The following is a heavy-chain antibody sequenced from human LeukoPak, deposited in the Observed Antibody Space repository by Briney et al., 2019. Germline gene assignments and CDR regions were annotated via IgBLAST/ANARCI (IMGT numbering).Heavy chain of an antibody. CDR2: INPSGGST. D-gene: IGHD5-18*01. CDR1: GYTFTSYY. CDR3: ARASEELWPMYYFDY. V-gene: IGHV1-46*01. J-gene: IGHJ4*02. Sequence: ASVKVSCKASGYTFTSYYMHWVRQAPGQGLEWMGIINPSGGSTSYAQKFQGGVTMTRDTSTSTVYMELSSLRSEDTAVYYCARASEELWPMYYFDYWGQGTLVTVSS.